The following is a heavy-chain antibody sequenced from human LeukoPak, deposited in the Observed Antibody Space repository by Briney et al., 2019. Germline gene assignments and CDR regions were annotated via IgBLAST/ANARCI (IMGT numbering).Heavy chain of an antibody. J-gene: IGHJ4*02. CDR1: GGSISNYY. V-gene: IGHV4-59*08. Sequence: SETLSLTCTVSGGSISNYYWSWIRQPPGKGLEWIGHIYYSGATKYNPSLKSRITISVDTSKNQFSLMLSSVTAANTAVYYCARFGITVVRGGKYYFDYWGQGTLVTVSS. CDR3: ARFGITVVRGGKYYFDY. D-gene: IGHD3-10*01. CDR2: IYYSGAT.